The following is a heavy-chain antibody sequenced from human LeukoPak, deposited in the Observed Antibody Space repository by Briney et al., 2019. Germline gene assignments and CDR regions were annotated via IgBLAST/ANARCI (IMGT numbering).Heavy chain of an antibody. D-gene: IGHD3-3*01. CDR1: GFTFSNYN. CDR3: ARDFLEDVY. Sequence: PGGSLRLSCAASGFTFSNYNMNWVRQAPGKGLEWVSYISSSTTIHYADSVRGRFTISRDNARNSLYLQMNSLRAEDTAVYYCARDFLEDVYWGQGTLVTVSS. V-gene: IGHV3-48*01. J-gene: IGHJ4*02. CDR2: ISSSTTI.